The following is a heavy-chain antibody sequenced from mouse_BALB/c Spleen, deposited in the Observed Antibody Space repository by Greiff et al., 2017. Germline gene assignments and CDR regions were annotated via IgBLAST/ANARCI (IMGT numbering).Heavy chain of an antibody. CDR2: ISDGGSYT. CDR3: ARVGYDPYAMDY. D-gene: IGHD2-2*01. J-gene: IGHJ4*01. CDR1: GFTFSDYY. V-gene: IGHV5-4*02. Sequence: DVKLVESGGGLVKPGGSLKLSCAASGFTFSDYYMYWVRQTPEKRLEWVATISDGGSYTYYPDSVKGRFTISRDNAKNNLYLQMSSLKSEDTAMYYCARVGYDPYAMDYWGQGTSVTVSS.